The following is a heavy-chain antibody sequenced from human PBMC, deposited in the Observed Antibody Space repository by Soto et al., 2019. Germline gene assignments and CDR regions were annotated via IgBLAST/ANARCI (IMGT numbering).Heavy chain of an antibody. CDR2: INPDTDDT. Sequence: QLLQSGAEVRKPGASVKVSCKASGYTFIDYYMHWVRQAPGQGLEWMGWINPDTDDTHYAQKFHGRLIMTRDTSINTVYMELIRLTSDDTAVYYCARDYFDRSGLYGMDLWGQGTTVTVSS. CDR1: GYTFIDYY. J-gene: IGHJ6*02. CDR3: ARDYFDRSGLYGMDL. D-gene: IGHD3-22*01. V-gene: IGHV1-2*02.